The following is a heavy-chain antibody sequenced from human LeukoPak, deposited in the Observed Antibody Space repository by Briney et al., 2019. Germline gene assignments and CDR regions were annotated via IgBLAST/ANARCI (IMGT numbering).Heavy chain of an antibody. CDR3: AKGPHFDWYTSDYYMDV. J-gene: IGHJ6*03. V-gene: IGHV3-9*01. CDR1: GFTFDDYA. D-gene: IGHD3-9*01. Sequence: PGGSLRLSCAASGFTFDDYAMHWVRQAPGKGLEWVSGISWNNGSIGYADSVKGRFTISRDNAKNSLYLQMNSLRAEDTALYYCAKGPHFDWYTSDYYMDVWGKGTTVTVSS. CDR2: ISWNNGSI.